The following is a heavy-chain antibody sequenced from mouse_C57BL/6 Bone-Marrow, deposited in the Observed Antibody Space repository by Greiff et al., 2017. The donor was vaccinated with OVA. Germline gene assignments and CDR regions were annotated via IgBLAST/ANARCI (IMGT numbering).Heavy chain of an antibody. CDR1: GFTFSSYT. V-gene: IGHV5-9*01. J-gene: IGHJ2*01. CDR3: AGHDEGGLLPDFDY. CDR2: ISGGGGDT. D-gene: IGHD1-1*01. Sequence: EVKVVESGGGLVKPGGSLKLSCAASGFTFSSYTMSWVRQTPEKRLEWVATISGGGGDTYYPDNAKNTLYLQMSSQRSEDTALYYCAGHDEGGLLPDFDYWGQGTTLTVSS.